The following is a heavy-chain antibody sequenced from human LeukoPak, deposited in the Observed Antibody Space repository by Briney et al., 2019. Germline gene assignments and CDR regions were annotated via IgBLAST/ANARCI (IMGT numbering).Heavy chain of an antibody. D-gene: IGHD4-11*01. CDR3: ARGTVTSPYYYYYGMDV. V-gene: IGHV4-39*07. CDR1: GGSISSSSYY. CDR2: IYYSGST. Sequence: SETLSLTCTVSGGSISSSSYYWGWIRQPPGKGLEWIGSIYYSGSTYYNPSLKSRVTISVDTSKNQSSLKLSSVTAADTAVYYCARGTVTSPYYYYYGMDVWGQGTTVTVSS. J-gene: IGHJ6*02.